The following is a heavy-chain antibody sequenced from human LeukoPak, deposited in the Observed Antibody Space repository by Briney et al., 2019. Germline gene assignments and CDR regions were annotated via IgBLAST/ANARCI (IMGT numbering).Heavy chain of an antibody. J-gene: IGHJ1*01. Sequence: GGSLRLSCAASGFTFSSYGMHWVRQAPGKGLEWVAVISYDGSNKYYADSVKGRFTISRDNSKNTPYLQMNSLRAEDTAVYYCANRGEMLEGYFQHWGQGTLVSVSS. V-gene: IGHV3-30*18. D-gene: IGHD3-10*01. CDR2: ISYDGSNK. CDR3: ANRGEMLEGYFQH. CDR1: GFTFSSYG.